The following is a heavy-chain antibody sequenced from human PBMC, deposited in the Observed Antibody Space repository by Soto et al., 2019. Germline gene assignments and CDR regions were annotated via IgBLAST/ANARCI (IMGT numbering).Heavy chain of an antibody. J-gene: IGHJ3*02. CDR1: GYTFTSYG. V-gene: IGHV1-18*01. CDR3: ARSTRSGSYFSAFDI. Sequence: ASVKVSCKASGYTFTSYGISWVRQAPGQGLEWMGWISAYNGNTNYAQKFQGRVTMTADTSTSTAYMELSSLRSEDTAVYYCARSTRSGSYFSAFDIWGQGTMVTVSS. D-gene: IGHD1-26*01. CDR2: ISAYNGNT.